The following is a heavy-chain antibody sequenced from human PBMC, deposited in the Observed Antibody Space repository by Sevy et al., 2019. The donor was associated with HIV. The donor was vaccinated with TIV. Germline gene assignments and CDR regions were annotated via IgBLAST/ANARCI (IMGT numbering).Heavy chain of an antibody. CDR2: IYYSGST. CDR1: GGSISSSSYY. Sequence: SETLSLTCTVSGGSISSSSYYWGWIRQPPGKGLEWIGNIYYSGSTYYNPSLKSRVTISVDTSKNQFSLKLSSVTAADTVVYHCARYPYSGDYLDYWGQGTLVTVSS. D-gene: IGHD2-15*01. J-gene: IGHJ4*02. CDR3: ARYPYSGDYLDY. V-gene: IGHV4-39*01.